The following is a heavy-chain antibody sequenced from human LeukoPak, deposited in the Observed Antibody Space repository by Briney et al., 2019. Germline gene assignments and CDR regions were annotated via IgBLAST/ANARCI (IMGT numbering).Heavy chain of an antibody. CDR3: ASEAVAGTRTLYY. CDR2: MNPNSGST. J-gene: IGHJ4*02. CDR1: GYVFTSND. V-gene: IGHV1-8*01. Sequence: ASVKVSCKASGYVFTSNDINWVRQATGRGLEWMGWMNPNSGSTGYAQKFQGRVTITADESTSTAYMELSSLRSEDTAVYYCASEAVAGTRTLYYWGQGTLVTVSS. D-gene: IGHD6-19*01.